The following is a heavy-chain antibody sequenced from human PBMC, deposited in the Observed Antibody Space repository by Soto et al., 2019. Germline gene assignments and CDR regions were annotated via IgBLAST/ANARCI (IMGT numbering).Heavy chain of an antibody. CDR2: IIPIFGTA. D-gene: IGHD6-13*01. CDR1: GGTFSSYA. Sequence: GASVKVSCKASGGTFSSYAISWVRQAPGQGLEWMGGIIPIFGTANYAQKFQGRVTITADKSTSTAYMELSSVTAADTAVYYCANGYSSSWYYYYGMDVWGQGTTVTVSS. CDR3: ANGYSSSWYYYYGMDV. V-gene: IGHV1-69*06. J-gene: IGHJ6*02.